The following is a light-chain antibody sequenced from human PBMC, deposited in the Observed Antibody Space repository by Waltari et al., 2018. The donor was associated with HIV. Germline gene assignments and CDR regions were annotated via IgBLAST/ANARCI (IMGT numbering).Light chain of an antibody. CDR2: LGS. V-gene: IGKV2-28*01. CDR3: MQALQTPIT. J-gene: IGKJ5*01. CDR1: QSLLHSNGYSY. Sequence: DIVMTQSPLSLPVTPGEPASISCRSSQSLLHSNGYSYLDWFLQRPGQSPQLLIYLGSNRASGVPDRFSGSGSGTDFTLKITKVEAEDVGVYYCMQALQTPITFGQGTRLEIK.